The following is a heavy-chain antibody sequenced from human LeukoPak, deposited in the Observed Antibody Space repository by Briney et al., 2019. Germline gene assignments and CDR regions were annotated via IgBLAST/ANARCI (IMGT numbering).Heavy chain of an antibody. CDR2: INPNSGGT. D-gene: IGHD5-18*01. Sequence: ASVKVSCKASGYTFTGYYMHWVRQAPGQGLEWMGRINPNSGGTNYAQKFQGRVTMTRDTSISTAYMELSRLRSDDTAVYYCARAARGYSYGSYWFDPWGQGTLATVSS. V-gene: IGHV1-2*06. J-gene: IGHJ5*02. CDR3: ARAARGYSYGSYWFDP. CDR1: GYTFTGYY.